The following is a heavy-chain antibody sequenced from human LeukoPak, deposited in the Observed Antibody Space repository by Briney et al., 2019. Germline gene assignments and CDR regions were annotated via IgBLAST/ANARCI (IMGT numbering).Heavy chain of an antibody. D-gene: IGHD3-10*01. Sequence: GGSLRLSCAASGFTFSSYAMTWVRQAPGKGLEWVSTITRNGGSTYYADSVKGRFTISRDDSKNTLYLQMSSLRAEDTAVYSCAKDAVAPGSGGDYFDYWGQGNLVTVSS. CDR3: AKDAVAPGSGGDYFDY. J-gene: IGHJ4*02. V-gene: IGHV3-23*01. CDR1: GFTFSSYA. CDR2: ITRNGGST.